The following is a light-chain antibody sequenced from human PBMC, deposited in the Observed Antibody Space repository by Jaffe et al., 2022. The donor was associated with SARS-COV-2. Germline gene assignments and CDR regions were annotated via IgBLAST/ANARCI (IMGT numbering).Light chain of an antibody. CDR2: DVS. CDR3: SSYTSSNTQV. CDR1: SSDVGGYNY. J-gene: IGLJ1*01. V-gene: IGLV2-14*03. Sequence: QSALTQPASVSGSPGQSITISCTGTSSDVGGYNYVSWYQQHPGKAPKLVIYDVSNRPSGVSNRFSGSKSANTASLTISGLQAEDEADYYCSSYTSSNTQVFGTGTKVTVL.